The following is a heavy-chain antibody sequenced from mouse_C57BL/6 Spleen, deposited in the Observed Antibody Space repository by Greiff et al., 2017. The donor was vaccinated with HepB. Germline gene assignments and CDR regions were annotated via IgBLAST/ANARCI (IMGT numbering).Heavy chain of an antibody. CDR3: ARGDYGNPYYAMDY. CDR1: GFTFSSYG. CDR2: ISSGGSYT. D-gene: IGHD2-1*01. J-gene: IGHJ4*01. Sequence: EVKLVESGGDLVKPGGSLKLSCAASGFTFSSYGMSWVRQTPDKRLEWVATISSGGSYTYYPDSVKGRFTISRDNAKNTLYLQMSSLKSEDTAMYYCARGDYGNPYYAMDYWGQGTSVTVSS. V-gene: IGHV5-6*01.